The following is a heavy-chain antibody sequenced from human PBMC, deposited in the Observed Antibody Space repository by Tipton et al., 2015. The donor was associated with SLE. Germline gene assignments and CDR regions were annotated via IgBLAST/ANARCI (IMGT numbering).Heavy chain of an antibody. V-gene: IGHV4-30-2*01. CDR2: ISHSGST. D-gene: IGHD6-13*01. CDR1: TGSISSSTYS. J-gene: IGHJ5*02. CDR3: ARHRTYSSSWDGYNWFDP. Sequence: LRLSCAISTGSISSSTYSWSWIRQPPGKGLEWVGYISHSGSTYYNPSLKSRVTISVDGSKNQFSLKLSSVTAADTAVYYCARHRTYSSSWDGYNWFDPWGQGTLVTVSS.